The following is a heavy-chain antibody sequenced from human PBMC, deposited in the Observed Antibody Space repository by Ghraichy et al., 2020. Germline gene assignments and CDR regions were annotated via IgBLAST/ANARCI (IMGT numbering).Heavy chain of an antibody. V-gene: IGHV2-5*02. CDR2: IYWDDDK. CDR1: GFSLSTSGVG. Sequence: SGPTLVKPTQTLTLTCTFSGFSLSTSGVGVGWIRQPPGKALEWLALIYWDDDKRYSPSLKSRLTITKDTSKNQVVLTMTNMDPVDTATYYCAHSSYYYDSSGTTHWYFDLWGRGTLVTVSS. D-gene: IGHD3-22*01. J-gene: IGHJ2*01. CDR3: AHSSYYYDSSGTTHWYFDL.